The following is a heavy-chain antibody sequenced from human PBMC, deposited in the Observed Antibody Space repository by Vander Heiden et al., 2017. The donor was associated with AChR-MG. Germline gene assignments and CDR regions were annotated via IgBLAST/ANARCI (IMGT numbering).Heavy chain of an antibody. J-gene: IGHJ2*01. Sequence: EVQLLESGGGLVQPGGSLRLSCAASEFSFSIYVMSWVRQAPGKGLEWVSGIGDSGKSTYYADSVKGRFTISRDNSKNTLYLQMNSLRAEDTAVYYCAKGSSSSGWHWYFDLWGRGTLVTVSS. CDR3: AKGSSSSGWHWYFDL. V-gene: IGHV3-23*01. D-gene: IGHD6-19*01. CDR2: IGDSGKST. CDR1: EFSFSIYV.